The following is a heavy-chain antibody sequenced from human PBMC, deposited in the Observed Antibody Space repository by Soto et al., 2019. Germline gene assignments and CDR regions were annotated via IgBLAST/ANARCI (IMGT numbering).Heavy chain of an antibody. D-gene: IGHD6-13*01. V-gene: IGHV1-2*02. CDR2: INPNSGGT. CDR3: ARDKLYTPRYSSSWSPPLSGYYYGMDV. J-gene: IGHJ6*02. Sequence: QVQLVQSGAEVKKPGASVKVSCKASGYTFTGYYMHWVRQAPGQGLEWMGWINPNSGGTNYAQKFQGRVTMTRDTSISTAYMELSRLRSDDTAVYYCARDKLYTPRYSSSWSPPLSGYYYGMDVWGQGTTVTVSS. CDR1: GYTFTGYY.